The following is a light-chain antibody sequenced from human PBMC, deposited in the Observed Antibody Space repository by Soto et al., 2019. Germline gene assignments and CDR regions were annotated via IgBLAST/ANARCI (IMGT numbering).Light chain of an antibody. Sequence: VMTQSPATLSVSPGETVTLSCRARRSVATNLAWYQQRPGQAPRLLIYGASKRAIGLPARFSGSGSGTDFTLAISSLQPEDSATYYCLQDINYPWTFGQGTKVDIK. CDR3: LQDINYPWT. CDR1: RSVATN. V-gene: IGKV3-15*01. CDR2: GAS. J-gene: IGKJ1*01.